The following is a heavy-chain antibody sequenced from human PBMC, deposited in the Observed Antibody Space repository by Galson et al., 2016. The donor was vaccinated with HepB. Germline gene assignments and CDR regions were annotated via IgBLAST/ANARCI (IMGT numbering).Heavy chain of an antibody. CDR2: FRPSSGGT. D-gene: IGHD2-21*01. Sequence: SVKVSCKASGYTFTNYYLHWVRQAPGQGPEWMGTFRPSSGGTTYAQKLQGRVTMTGDTSTNTVYMELSSLRSEDTAVYYCAREQGETSFFDYWGQGTLVTVSS. CDR3: AREQGETSFFDY. J-gene: IGHJ4*02. CDR1: GYTFTNYY. V-gene: IGHV1-46*04.